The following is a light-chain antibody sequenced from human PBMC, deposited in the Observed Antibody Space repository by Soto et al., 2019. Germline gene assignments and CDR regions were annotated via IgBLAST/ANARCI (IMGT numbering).Light chain of an antibody. Sequence: VLMHSSPTSLSSSVGDSILITSPASEVIRNYLAWFQQKLGKAPKSLIFRASNLQGGVPSKFSGSGSGTEFTLTISSLQPDDFATYYCQQYSSRPWTFGQGTKVDIK. CDR2: RAS. CDR1: EVIRNY. V-gene: IGKV1-16*02. J-gene: IGKJ1*01. CDR3: QQYSSRPWT.